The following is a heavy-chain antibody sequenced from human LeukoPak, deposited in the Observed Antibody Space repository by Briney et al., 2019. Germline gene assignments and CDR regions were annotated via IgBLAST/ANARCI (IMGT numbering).Heavy chain of an antibody. CDR3: ARRRGAHTANALDI. CDR1: GGSISSYY. D-gene: IGHD3-10*01. V-gene: IGHV4-59*08. J-gene: IGHJ3*02. CDR2: IYSSGST. Sequence: SETLSLTCTVSGGSISSYYWSWIRQPPGKGLEWIGYIYSSGSTNYNPSLKSRVTISVDTSKNQFSLKLSSVTAADTAVYYCARRRGAHTANALDIWGQGTIVTVSS.